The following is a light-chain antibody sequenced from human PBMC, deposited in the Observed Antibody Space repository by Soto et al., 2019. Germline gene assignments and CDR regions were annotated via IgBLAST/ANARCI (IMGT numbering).Light chain of an antibody. CDR2: DAS. CDR3: QQRYNWPPA. V-gene: IGKV3-11*01. Sequence: EIVLTQSPATLSLSPGERATLSCRASQSVSSYLAWYQQKPGQAPRLLIYDASNRATGIPARFSGSGSGTDFTHTISSLEPEDFAVYYCQQRYNWPPAFGQGTRLEIK. CDR1: QSVSSY. J-gene: IGKJ5*01.